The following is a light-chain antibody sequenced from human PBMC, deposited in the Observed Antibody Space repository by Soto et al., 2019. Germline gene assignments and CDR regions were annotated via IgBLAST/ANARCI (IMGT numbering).Light chain of an antibody. CDR2: AAP. CDR3: LQDYDYPLT. Sequence: AIQMTQSPSSLSASVGDRVTITCRASQGIRKDLGWYQQKPGKAPKLLTFAAPTLQSGAPSRFSGSGSGTDFTLTIGSLQPEDFAIYYCLQDYDYPLTFGGGTKVEIK. CDR1: QGIRKD. V-gene: IGKV1-6*01. J-gene: IGKJ4*01.